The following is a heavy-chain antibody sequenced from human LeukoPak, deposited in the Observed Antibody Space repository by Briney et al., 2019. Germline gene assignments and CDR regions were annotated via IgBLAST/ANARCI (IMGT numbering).Heavy chain of an antibody. V-gene: IGHV3-7*03. D-gene: IGHD3-10*01. CDR3: ARLSGGFDF. J-gene: IGHJ4*02. CDR2: IKQDGSKK. CDR1: GFPFSSYW. Sequence: GGSLRLSCVASGFPFSSYWMTWVRQAPGKGLEWVANIKQDGSKKSYVDSVKGRFTISRDNTKNSLYLQMNSLRAEDTAVYYCARLSGGFDFWGQGTLVTVSS.